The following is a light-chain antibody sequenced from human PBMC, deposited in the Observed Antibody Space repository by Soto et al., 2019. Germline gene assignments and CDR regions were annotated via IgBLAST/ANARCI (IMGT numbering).Light chain of an antibody. V-gene: IGKV3-20*01. J-gene: IGKJ1*01. CDR1: QTYSNSY. CDR2: VAS. CDR3: QKYSVSRT. Sequence: ESVLTQSPGTLSLSPGDRATLSCRASQTYSNSYLASYQHKPGQAPRVLIHVASSRATGIPARFSGSGSGTDFTFTISRLEPEDFAVYYCQKYSVSRTFGQGTPVDIK.